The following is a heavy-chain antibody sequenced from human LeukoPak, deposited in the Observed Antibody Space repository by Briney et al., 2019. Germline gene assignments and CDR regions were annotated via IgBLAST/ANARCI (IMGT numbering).Heavy chain of an antibody. D-gene: IGHD6-6*01. CDR1: GFTFSNYG. V-gene: IGHV3-7*01. J-gene: IGHJ4*02. CDR3: ARENIAARPHHFDY. CDR2: IKLDGSEK. Sequence: PGGSLRLSCAASGFTFSNYGMHWVRQAPGKGLEWVANIKLDGSEKNYVDSVKGRFTISRDNAKNSLFLQMNSLRAEDTAVYYCARENIAARPHHFDYWGQGTLVSVSS.